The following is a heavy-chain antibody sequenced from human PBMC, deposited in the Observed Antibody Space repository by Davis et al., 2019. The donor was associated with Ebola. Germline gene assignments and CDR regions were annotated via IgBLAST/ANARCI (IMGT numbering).Heavy chain of an antibody. CDR3: ARAPNYDVLTGTSSYYFDY. Sequence: ASVKVSYKSSGYTLTSYGLVWVRQAPGLGLEWMGWISGFNTNTNFAQKFQGRVTVSKDTSTNTAYMDLRSLTSDDTAIYYCARAPNYDVLTGTSSYYFDYWGQGTLVTVSS. CDR1: GYTLTSYG. V-gene: IGHV1-18*04. D-gene: IGHD3-9*01. J-gene: IGHJ4*02. CDR2: ISGFNTNT.